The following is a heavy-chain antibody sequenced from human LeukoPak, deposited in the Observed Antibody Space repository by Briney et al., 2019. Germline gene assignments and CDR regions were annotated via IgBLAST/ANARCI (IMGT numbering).Heavy chain of an antibody. CDR2: IYYNGNT. J-gene: IGHJ4*02. CDR3: AREVGGVAGPTNFDY. CDR1: GGSIGSYY. V-gene: IGHV4-59*12. D-gene: IGHD6-19*01. Sequence: SETLSLTCTVSGGSIGSYYWSWIRQPPGKGLEWIGYIYYNGNTNYNPSLKSRVTMSVDTSKNQFSLKLSSVTAADTAVYYCAREVGGVAGPTNFDYWGQGTLVTVSS.